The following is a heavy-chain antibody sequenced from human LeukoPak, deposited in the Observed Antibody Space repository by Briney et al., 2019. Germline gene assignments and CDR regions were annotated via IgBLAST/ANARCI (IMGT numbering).Heavy chain of an antibody. Sequence: SETLSLTCAVYGGSFSGYYWSWIRQPPGKGLEWIGEINHSGSTNYNPSLKSRVTISVDTSKHQFSLKLSSVTAADTAVYYCARAIVVVPAAIRGGNWFDPWGQGTLVTVSS. D-gene: IGHD2-2*02. CDR3: ARAIVVVPAAIRGGNWFDP. CDR2: INHSGST. CDR1: GGSFSGYY. V-gene: IGHV4-34*01. J-gene: IGHJ5*02.